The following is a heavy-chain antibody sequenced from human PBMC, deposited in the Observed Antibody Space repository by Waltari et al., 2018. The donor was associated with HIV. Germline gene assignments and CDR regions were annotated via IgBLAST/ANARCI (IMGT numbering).Heavy chain of an antibody. CDR1: GGPVSSSDYY. CDR2: IYYKENT. Sequence: QVQLQESGPGLVKPSQTLSLTGTVSGGPVSSSDYYLNWIRQPPGKGLEWIGYIYYKENTYYNPSLKSRLTISLDRSKSQFSLKLSSVTAADTAVYYCARSRHDYYDSSGYYRGAFDIWGQGTMVPVSS. V-gene: IGHV4-30-4*08. CDR3: ARSRHDYYDSSGYYRGAFDI. J-gene: IGHJ3*02. D-gene: IGHD3-22*01.